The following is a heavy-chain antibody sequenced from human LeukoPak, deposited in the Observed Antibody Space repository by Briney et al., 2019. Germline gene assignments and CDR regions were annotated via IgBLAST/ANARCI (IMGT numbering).Heavy chain of an antibody. D-gene: IGHD3-16*01. CDR3: ARQPGGYDVAAFDI. CDR1: GFTFSSYG. V-gene: IGHV3-33*01. CDR2: IWYDGSNK. J-gene: IGHJ3*02. Sequence: PGGSLRLSCAASGFTFSSYGMHWVRQAPGKGLEWVAVIWYDGSNKYYADSVKGRFTISRDNSKNTLYLQMNSLRAEDTAVYYCARQPGGYDVAAFDIWGQGTMVTVSS.